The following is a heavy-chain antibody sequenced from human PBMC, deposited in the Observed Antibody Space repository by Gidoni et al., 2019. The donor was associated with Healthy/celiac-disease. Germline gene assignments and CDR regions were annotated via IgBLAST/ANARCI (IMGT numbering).Heavy chain of an antibody. J-gene: IGHJ4*02. CDR1: GFTFADYG. D-gene: IGHD5-18*01. CDR3: ARSERGYSYGFPVL. V-gene: IGHV3-20*04. Sequence: EVQLVESGGGVVRPGGSLRPSGAASGFTFADYGMSWVRQAPGKGLELVSGINWNGGSTGYADSVKGRFTISRDNATNSLYLQMNSLRAEDTALYYCARSERGYSYGFPVLWGQGTLVTVSS. CDR2: INWNGGST.